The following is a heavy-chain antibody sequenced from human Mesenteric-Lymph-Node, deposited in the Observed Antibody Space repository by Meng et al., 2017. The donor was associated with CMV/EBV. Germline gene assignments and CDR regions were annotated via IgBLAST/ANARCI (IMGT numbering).Heavy chain of an antibody. V-gene: IGHV4-59*02. Sequence: SETLSLTCTVSGASVSSYYWSWIRQPPGKGLEWIGYISYTGSTSYNPSLKSPVAISVDTSKNQCSLKVYSVTAADTAVYYCARFSATGAYYLGMDVWGQGTTVTVSS. J-gene: IGHJ6*02. CDR1: GASVSSYY. CDR3: ARFSATGAYYLGMDV. CDR2: ISYTGST. D-gene: IGHD1-1*01.